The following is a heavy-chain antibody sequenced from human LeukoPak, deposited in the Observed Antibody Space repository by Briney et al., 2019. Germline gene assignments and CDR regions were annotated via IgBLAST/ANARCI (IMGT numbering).Heavy chain of an antibody. CDR2: ISGSGGST. V-gene: IGHV3-23*01. Sequence: GGSLRLSCAASGFTFSSYAMGWVRQAPGKGLEWVSAISGSGGSTYYADSVKGRFTISRDNSKNTLYLQMNSLRAEDTAVYYCAKAQSFIVAVFNYWGQGTLVTVSS. CDR1: GFTFSSYA. CDR3: AKAQSFIVAVFNY. J-gene: IGHJ4*02. D-gene: IGHD5-12*01.